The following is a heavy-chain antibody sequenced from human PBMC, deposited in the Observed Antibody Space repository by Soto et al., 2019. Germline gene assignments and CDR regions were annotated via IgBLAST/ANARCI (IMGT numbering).Heavy chain of an antibody. D-gene: IGHD6-13*01. CDR1: GYTFTANY. V-gene: IGHV1-2*02. CDR3: AKGTGSSWFDY. J-gene: IGHJ4*02. Sequence: VASVKVSCKASGYTFTANYIHWVRQAPGQGLEWMGWMNPRTGDTRYTQKFEGRVTMTRDTSLRTAYMELSGLIFDDAAVYFCAKGTGSSWFDYWGQGTLVTVSS. CDR2: MNPRTGDT.